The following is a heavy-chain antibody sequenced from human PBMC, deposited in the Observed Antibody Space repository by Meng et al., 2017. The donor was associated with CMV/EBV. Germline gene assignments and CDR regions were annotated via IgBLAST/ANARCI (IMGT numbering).Heavy chain of an antibody. D-gene: IGHD1-26*01. Sequence: GESLKISCAASGFTFSSDGMHWVRQAPGKGLEWVAFIRYDGSNKYYADSVKGRFTISRDNSKNTLYLQMNSLRAEDTAVYYCAKESLLYSGSYFDYWGQGTLVTVSS. CDR3: AKESLLYSGSYFDY. CDR1: GFTFSSDG. CDR2: IRYDGSNK. J-gene: IGHJ4*02. V-gene: IGHV3-30*02.